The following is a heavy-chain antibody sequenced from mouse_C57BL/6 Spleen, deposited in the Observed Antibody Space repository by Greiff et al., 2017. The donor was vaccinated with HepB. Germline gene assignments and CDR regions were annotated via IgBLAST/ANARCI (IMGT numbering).Heavy chain of an antibody. CDR3: ARRRMTAWFAY. CDR2: INPNNGGT. CDR1: GYTFTDYY. V-gene: IGHV1-26*01. D-gene: IGHD3-2*01. Sequence: VQLQQSGPELVKPGASVKISCKASGYTFTDYYMNWVKQSHGKSLEWIGDINPNNGGTSYNQKFKGKATLTVDKSSSTAYMELRSLTSEDSAVYYCARRRMTAWFAYWGQGTLVTVSA. J-gene: IGHJ3*01.